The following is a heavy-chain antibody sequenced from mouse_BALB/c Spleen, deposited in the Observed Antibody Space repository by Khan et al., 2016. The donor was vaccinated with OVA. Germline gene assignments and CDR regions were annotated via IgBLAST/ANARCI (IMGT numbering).Heavy chain of an antibody. CDR3: ARPAYDGYYDY. D-gene: IGHD2-3*01. Sequence: QVQLQQSGPELMRPGVSVKISCKGSGYTFTDYAMYWVKQSRAKSLEWIGLISTYSGSTNYNQKFKGKATMTVDKSSSTAYMELARLTSEDSAIYYCARPAYDGYYDYWGQGTTLTVSS. J-gene: IGHJ2*01. V-gene: IGHV1S137*01. CDR1: GYTFTDYA. CDR2: ISTYSGST.